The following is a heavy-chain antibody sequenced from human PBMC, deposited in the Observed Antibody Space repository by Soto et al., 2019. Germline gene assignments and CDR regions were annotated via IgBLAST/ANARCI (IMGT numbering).Heavy chain of an antibody. D-gene: IGHD2-21*02. CDR3: AKDYREFCGGDCSKDY. J-gene: IGHJ4*02. CDR1: GFIFSNYA. V-gene: IGHV3-23*01. CDR2: TSFSGGRT. Sequence: PGGSLRLSCAASGFIFSNYAMTWVRQGPGKGLEWVSTTSFSGGRTYYADSVKGRFTISRDNSNNTLFLQMSSLRAEDTAIYYCAKDYREFCGGDCSKDYWGQGTLVTVSS.